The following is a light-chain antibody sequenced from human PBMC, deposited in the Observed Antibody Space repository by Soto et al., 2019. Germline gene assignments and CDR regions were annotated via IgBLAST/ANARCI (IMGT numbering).Light chain of an antibody. CDR2: EVS. V-gene: IGLV2-14*01. CDR3: AAWDDSLNGVV. J-gene: IGLJ2*01. Sequence: QSVLTQPASVSGSPGQSITISCTGTSSDIGAYTYVSWYQHPPDKAPKLIIYEVSNRPSGVPDRFSGSKSGTSASLAISGLQSEDEADYYCAAWDDSLNGVVFGGGTKLTVL. CDR1: SSDIGAYTY.